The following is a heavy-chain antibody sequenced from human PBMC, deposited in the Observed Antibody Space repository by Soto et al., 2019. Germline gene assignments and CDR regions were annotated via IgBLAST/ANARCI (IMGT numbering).Heavy chain of an antibody. CDR3: ASPSPYYYDRPSYAFDI. CDR1: GGTFSSYA. D-gene: IGHD3-10*02. V-gene: IGHV1-69*13. CDR2: IIPIFGTA. J-gene: IGHJ3*02. Sequence: ASVKVSCKASGGTFSSYAISWVRQAPGQGLEWMGGIIPIFGTANYAQKFQGRVTITADESTSTAYMELSSLRSEDTAVYYCASPSPYYYDRPSYAFDIWGQGTMVTVSS.